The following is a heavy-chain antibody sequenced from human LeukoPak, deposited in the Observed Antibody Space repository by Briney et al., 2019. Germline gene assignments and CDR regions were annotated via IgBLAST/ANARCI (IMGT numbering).Heavy chain of an antibody. J-gene: IGHJ6*03. CDR1: GIPLSSYL. V-gene: IGHV4-59*01. CDR2: IYYSVST. Sequence: WEALSLLLTVFGIPLSSYLWRLIRQPPGKGPEWIGYIYYSVSTNYTPYHKSRVTISVDTSKNQFSLKLSSVSTADTDVYYCAREIEYYYMDGWGKGTTVTVSS. CDR3: AREIEYYYMDG.